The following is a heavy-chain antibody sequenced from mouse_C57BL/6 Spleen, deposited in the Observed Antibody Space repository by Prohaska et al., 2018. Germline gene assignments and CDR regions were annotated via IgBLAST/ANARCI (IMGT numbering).Heavy chain of an antibody. CDR1: GYAFSSSW. D-gene: IGHD2-5*01. CDR2: IYPGDGDT. J-gene: IGHJ1*03. CDR3: AYSNSSYWYFDV. V-gene: IGHV1-82*01. Sequence: QVQLQQSGPELVKPGASVKISCKASGYAFSSSWMNWVKQRPGKGLEWIGRIYPGDGDTNYNGKFKGKATLTADKSSSTAYMQLSSLTSEDSAVYFCAYSNSSYWYFDVWGTGTTVTVSS.